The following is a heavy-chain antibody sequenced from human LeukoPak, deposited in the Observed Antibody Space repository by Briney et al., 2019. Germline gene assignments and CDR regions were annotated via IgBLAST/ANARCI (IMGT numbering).Heavy chain of an antibody. Sequence: GGSLRLSCAASGFTFSSYWMHWVRQAPGKGLVWVSRINSDGSSTSYADSVKGRFTISRDNAKNTLYLQMNSLRAEDTAVYYCAWGGFSGDRFDYWGQGILVTVSS. V-gene: IGHV3-74*01. J-gene: IGHJ4*02. CDR2: INSDGSST. D-gene: IGHD3-10*01. CDR3: AWGGFSGDRFDY. CDR1: GFTFSSYW.